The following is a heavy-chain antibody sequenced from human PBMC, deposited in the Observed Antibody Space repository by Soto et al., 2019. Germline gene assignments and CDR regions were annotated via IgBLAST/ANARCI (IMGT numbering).Heavy chain of an antibody. CDR3: AHSLIGYYYDSSGSNWFDP. CDR1: GFSLSTSGVG. J-gene: IGHJ5*02. CDR2: IYWDDDK. D-gene: IGHD3-22*01. V-gene: IGHV2-5*02. Sequence: QITLKESGPTLVKPTQTLTLTCTFSGFSLSTSGVGVGWIRQPPGKALEWLALIYWDDDKRYSPSLKSRLTITKDTPQTXVXFTMTNMDPVDTATYYCAHSLIGYYYDSSGSNWFDPWGQGTLVTVSS.